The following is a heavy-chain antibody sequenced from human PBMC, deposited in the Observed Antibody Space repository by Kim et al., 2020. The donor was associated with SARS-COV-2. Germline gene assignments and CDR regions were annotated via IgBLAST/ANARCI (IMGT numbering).Heavy chain of an antibody. J-gene: IGHJ6*02. CDR2: ISGSGGST. CDR1: GFTFSSFA. CDR3: AKDMAQTRIIMIGYGMDV. D-gene: IGHD3-22*01. Sequence: GGSLRLSCAASGFTFSSFAMSWVRQAPGKGLEWVSAISGSGGSTYYADSVKGRFTISRDNSKNTLYLQMNSLRAEDTAVYYCAKDMAQTRIIMIGYGMDVWGQGTTVTVSS. V-gene: IGHV3-23*01.